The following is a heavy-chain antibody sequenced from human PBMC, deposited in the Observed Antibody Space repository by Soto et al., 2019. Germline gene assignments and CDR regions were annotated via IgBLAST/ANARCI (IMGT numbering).Heavy chain of an antibody. CDR3: GRDLGPSTTYYDRSGPDY. Sequence: GGSLRLSCAASGFTFSSYWMSWVRQDPGKGLEWVANIKQDGSEKYYVDSVKGRFTISRDNAKNSLYLQMNSLRAEDTAVHYCGRDLGPSTTYYDRSGPDYWGQGTLVTVSS. J-gene: IGHJ4*02. D-gene: IGHD3-22*01. CDR2: IKQDGSEK. CDR1: GFTFSSYW. V-gene: IGHV3-7*03.